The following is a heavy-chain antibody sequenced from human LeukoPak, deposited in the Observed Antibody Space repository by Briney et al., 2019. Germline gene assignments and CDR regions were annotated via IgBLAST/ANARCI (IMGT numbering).Heavy chain of an antibody. CDR3: ARGRYNWNANSRDFDY. V-gene: IGHV1-46*01. CDR2: IHPSGGST. CDR1: GYTFTCYC. D-gene: IGHD1-20*01. Sequence: ASVKVSCKASGYTFTCYCMHWVRQAPGHGLEWMGIIHPSGGSTSYAQKFQGRVTMTRDMSTSTVYMELSSVRSEDTAVYYCARGRYNWNANSRDFDYWGQGTLVTVSS. J-gene: IGHJ4*02.